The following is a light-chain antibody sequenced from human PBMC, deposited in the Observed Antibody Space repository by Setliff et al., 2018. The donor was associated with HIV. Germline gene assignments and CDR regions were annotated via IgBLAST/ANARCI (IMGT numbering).Light chain of an antibody. CDR1: SSDVGGYNS. CDR2: EVT. CDR3: SSYAITNTLP. Sequence: QSALTQPASVSGSPGQSITISCTGTSSDVGGYNSVSWYQQHPGKAPKLMIYEVTNRPSGVSNRFSGSKSGNTASLTISGLQAEDEADYYCSSYAITNTLPFGTGTKVTVL. J-gene: IGLJ1*01. V-gene: IGLV2-14*01.